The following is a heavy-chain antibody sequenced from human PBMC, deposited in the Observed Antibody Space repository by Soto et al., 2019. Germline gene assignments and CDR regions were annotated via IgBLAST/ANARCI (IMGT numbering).Heavy chain of an antibody. CDR1: GGPISSYY. Sequence: QVQLQESGPGLVKPSETLSLTCTVPGGPISSYYWSWIRQPPGKGLEWIAYIYQTGSTNDNPSLKSRVTISLDTSTNQFSLKLSSVTAADTAVYYCASATSGYDYFYWGQGTLVTVSS. V-gene: IGHV4-59*08. CDR2: IYQTGST. J-gene: IGHJ4*02. D-gene: IGHD5-12*01. CDR3: ASATSGYDYFY.